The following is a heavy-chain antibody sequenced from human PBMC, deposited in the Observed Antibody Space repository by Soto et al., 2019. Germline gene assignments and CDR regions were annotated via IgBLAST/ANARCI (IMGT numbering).Heavy chain of an antibody. CDR2: ISYDGSIK. CDR3: ATEPPSVSVLGKFDH. Sequence: WSLRLSCAASGFPFSSFALHWVRQAPGKGLEWVAVISYDGSIKYYADSVKGRFTISRDNAKKTLSLQMTSLRLDDTAVYFCATEPPSVSVLGKFDHSGQAAQVTV. D-gene: IGHD3-16*01. CDR1: GFPFSSFA. V-gene: IGHV3-30-3*01. J-gene: IGHJ4*02.